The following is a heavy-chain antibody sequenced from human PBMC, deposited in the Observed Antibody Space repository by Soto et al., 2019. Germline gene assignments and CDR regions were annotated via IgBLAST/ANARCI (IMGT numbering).Heavy chain of an antibody. J-gene: IGHJ4*02. CDR3: ASPLYSASYSYYYFGS. CDR1: GFTFSSYA. D-gene: IGHD1-26*01. V-gene: IGHV3-30-3*01. CDR2: ISHDESNK. Sequence: QVQLVESGGGVVQPGRSLRLSCAASGFTFSSYAMHWVRQAPGKGLEWVAVISHDESNKYYADSVKGRFTISRDNSKNTLYLQMNSLRADDTAVYYCASPLYSASYSYYYFGSWSQGTLVTVSS.